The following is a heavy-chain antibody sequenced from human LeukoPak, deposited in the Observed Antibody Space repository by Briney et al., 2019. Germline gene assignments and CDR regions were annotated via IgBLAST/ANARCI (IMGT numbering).Heavy chain of an antibody. CDR2: INIDGSSG. V-gene: IGHV3-74*01. J-gene: IGHJ4*02. CDR3: ARDRAYYDILTGYDY. Sequence: GGSLRLSCAASGFTFRSYWMHWVRQAPGKGLVWVSRINIDGSSGSYADSVEGRFTISRDNAKNSLHLQMNSLRAEDTAVYYCARDRAYYDILTGYDYWGQGTLVTVSS. CDR1: GFTFRSYW. D-gene: IGHD3-9*01.